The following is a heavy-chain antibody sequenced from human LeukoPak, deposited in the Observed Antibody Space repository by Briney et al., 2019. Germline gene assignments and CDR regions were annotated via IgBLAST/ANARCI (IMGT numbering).Heavy chain of an antibody. J-gene: IGHJ4*02. CDR2: ISSSSSYI. CDR1: GFTFSSYS. D-gene: IGHD6-13*01. V-gene: IGHV3-21*01. CDR3: ARDNSKQQLVFDY. Sequence: GGSLRLSCAASGFTFSSYSMNWVRQAPGKGLEWVSSISSSSSYIYYADSVKGRFTISRDNAKNSLYLQMNSLRAEDTAVYYCARDNSKQQLVFDYWGQGTLVTVSS.